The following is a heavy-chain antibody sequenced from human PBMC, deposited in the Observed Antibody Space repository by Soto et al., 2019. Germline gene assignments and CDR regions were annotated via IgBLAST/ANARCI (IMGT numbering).Heavy chain of an antibody. V-gene: IGHV4-34*01. Sequence: PSETLSLTCAVYCGSFIGYYWSWIRQPPGKGLEWIGEINHSGSTNYNPSLKSRVTISVDTSKNQFSLKLSSVTAADTAVYYCARAPYYYGSGSYYKRLYDYWGQGTLVTVSS. CDR3: ARAPYYYGSGSYYKRLYDY. CDR2: INHSGST. CDR1: CGSFIGYY. D-gene: IGHD3-10*01. J-gene: IGHJ4*02.